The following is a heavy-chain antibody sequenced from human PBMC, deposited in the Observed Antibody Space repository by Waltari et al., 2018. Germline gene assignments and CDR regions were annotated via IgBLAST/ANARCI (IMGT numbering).Heavy chain of an antibody. CDR2: IYYSGST. D-gene: IGHD3-22*01. CDR1: GGSLSSSSYY. Sequence: QLQLQESGPGLVKPSATLSLTCTVSGGSLSSSSYYWGWIRQPPGKGLEWIGSIYYSGSTYYNPSLKSRVTISVDTSKNQFSLKLSSVTAADTAVYYCARQSYYYDSSGYVCWFDPWGQGTLVTVSS. J-gene: IGHJ5*02. CDR3: ARQSYYYDSSGYVCWFDP. V-gene: IGHV4-39*01.